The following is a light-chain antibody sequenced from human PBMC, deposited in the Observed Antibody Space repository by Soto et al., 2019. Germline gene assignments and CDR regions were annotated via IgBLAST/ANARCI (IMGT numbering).Light chain of an antibody. J-gene: IGKJ5*01. Sequence: ILMTQSPSSLTASVGDRVTITCRASQSIIIYLNWYQLKPWKAPILLMYGASYLKSGVPTRFSGSGYGTDFTLTISSLQPEDFAIYYCQQTYTAPEITFGQGTRLEIK. V-gene: IGKV1-39*01. CDR1: QSIIIY. CDR3: QQTYTAPEIT. CDR2: GAS.